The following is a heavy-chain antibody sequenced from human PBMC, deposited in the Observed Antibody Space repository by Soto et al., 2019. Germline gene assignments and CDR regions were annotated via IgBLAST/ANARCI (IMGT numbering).Heavy chain of an antibody. J-gene: IGHJ4*02. CDR3: ARGRRGGYDYRDY. Sequence: EVQLVESGGGLVKPGGSLRLSCAASGFTFSSYSMNWVRQAPGKGLEWVSSISSSSSYIYYADSVKGRFTISRDNAKNCQYLQMNGLRAEDTAVDDCARGRRGGYDYRDYWGQGTLVTVSS. V-gene: IGHV3-21*01. CDR1: GFTFSSYS. D-gene: IGHD5-12*01. CDR2: ISSSSSYI.